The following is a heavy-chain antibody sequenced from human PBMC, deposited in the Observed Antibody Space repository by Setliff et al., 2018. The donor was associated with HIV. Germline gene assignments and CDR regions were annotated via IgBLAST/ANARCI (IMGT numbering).Heavy chain of an antibody. CDR3: ARSGTHLEESRGSSSWVSAAFDI. V-gene: IGHV1-69*13. J-gene: IGHJ3*02. D-gene: IGHD3-16*01. Sequence: SVKVSCKASGGTFSSYAIRWVRQAPGQGLEWMGGIIPIFGTASYPQKFQGRVTITADESTSTAYMELSSLRSEDAAVYYCARSGTHLEESRGSSSWVSAAFDIWGQGTMVTVSS. CDR1: GGTFSSYA. CDR2: IIPIFGTA.